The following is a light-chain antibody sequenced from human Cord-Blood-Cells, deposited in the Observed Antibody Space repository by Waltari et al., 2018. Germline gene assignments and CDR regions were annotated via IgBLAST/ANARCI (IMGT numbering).Light chain of an antibody. V-gene: IGLV2-8*01. J-gene: IGLJ2*01. CDR3: SSYADSSNLV. CDR1: SRDVGGYNY. Sequence: QSALTQTPSASGSPGQSVTIPCTGTSRDVGGYNYSSWYQQHPGKAPKLMFYEGSKRPPGVPHRFSCAKSGNTASRTIAGLQADDEADYYCSSYADSSNLVFGGGTKLTVL. CDR2: EGS.